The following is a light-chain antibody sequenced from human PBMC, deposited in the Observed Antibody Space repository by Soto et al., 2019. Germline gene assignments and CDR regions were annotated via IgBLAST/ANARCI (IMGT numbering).Light chain of an antibody. Sequence: DIQMTQSPSYLSASVVDRVTITCRASQGISNFLAWYQQKPGKVPKLLIYDASTLQSGVPSRFSGSGSGTDFTLTISSLQPEDVATYYCQKYNSAPRAFGQGTKVEIK. CDR1: QGISNF. CDR3: QKYNSAPRA. J-gene: IGKJ1*01. CDR2: DAS. V-gene: IGKV1-27*01.